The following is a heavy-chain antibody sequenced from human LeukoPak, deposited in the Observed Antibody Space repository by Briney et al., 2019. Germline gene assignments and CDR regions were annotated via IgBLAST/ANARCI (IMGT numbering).Heavy chain of an antibody. CDR2: ISGNGGST. D-gene: IGHD2-15*01. Sequence: AGGPLRLSCAASGFTFSSYAMSWVRHAPGKGLEWVSAISGNGGSTYYADSVKGRFTISRDNSKNTLYLQMNSLRAEDTAVYYCANAVVAATWDYWGQGTLVTVSS. CDR3: ANAVVAATWDY. J-gene: IGHJ4*02. CDR1: GFTFSSYA. V-gene: IGHV3-23*01.